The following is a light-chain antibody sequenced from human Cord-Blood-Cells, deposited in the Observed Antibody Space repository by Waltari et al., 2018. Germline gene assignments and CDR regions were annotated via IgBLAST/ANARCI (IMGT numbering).Light chain of an antibody. V-gene: IGLV5-45*01. CDR1: SGLNVGTSR. J-gene: IGLJ3*02. Sequence: QAVLTQPASLSASPGASASLTCTLRSGLNVGTSRIYWYQQKPGSPPQYLLRYKSDSDKQQGSGVPSRFSGSKDASANAGILLISGLQSEDDADYYCMIWHSSAWVFGGGTKLTVL. CDR2: YKSDSDK. CDR3: MIWHSSAWV.